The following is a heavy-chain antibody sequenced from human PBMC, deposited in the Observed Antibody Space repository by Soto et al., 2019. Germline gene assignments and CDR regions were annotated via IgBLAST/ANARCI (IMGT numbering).Heavy chain of an antibody. J-gene: IGHJ4*02. CDR3: AKARGDDFDY. CDR1: GGSISSYY. V-gene: IGHV4-59*01. CDR2: IYYSGST. Sequence: SETLSLTCTVSGGSISSYYWSWIRQPPGKGLEWIGYIYYSGSTNYNPSLKSRVTISVDTSKNQFSLKLSSVTAADTAVYYCAKARGDDFDYWGQGTLVTVSS. D-gene: IGHD3-10*01.